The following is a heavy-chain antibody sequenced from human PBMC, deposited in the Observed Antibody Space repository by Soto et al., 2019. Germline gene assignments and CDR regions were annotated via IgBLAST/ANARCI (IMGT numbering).Heavy chain of an antibody. CDR1: GFTFSRHA. D-gene: IGHD2-2*01. Sequence: EAQLLESGGRLVQPGGSLRLSCTASGFTFSRHAMTWVRQAPGKGLEWVSGLSDSGGSIYYADSVKGRFTISRDNSMNTLYLQMNTLRAEDTAIYYCAKVSSSCYAGFFDLWGQGTLVTVSS. CDR2: LSDSGGSI. CDR3: AKVSSSCYAGFFDL. J-gene: IGHJ4*02. V-gene: IGHV3-23*01.